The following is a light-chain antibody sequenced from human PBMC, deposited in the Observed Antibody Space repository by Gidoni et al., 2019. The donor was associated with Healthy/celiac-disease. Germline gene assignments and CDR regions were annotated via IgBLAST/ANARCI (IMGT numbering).Light chain of an antibody. CDR3: QAWDSSTGIVV. V-gene: IGLV3-1*01. J-gene: IGLJ2*01. CDR2: QDS. Sequence: SYELTQPPSVSVSPGQTASITCSGDKLGDKYACWYQQKPGQSPVRVIYQDSKRPSGIPERFSGSNSGNTATLTISGTQAMDEADYYCQAWDSSTGIVVFGGGTKLTVL. CDR1: KLGDKY.